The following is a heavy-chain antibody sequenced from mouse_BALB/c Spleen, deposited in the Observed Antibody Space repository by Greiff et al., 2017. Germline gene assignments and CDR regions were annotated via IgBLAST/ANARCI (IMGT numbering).Heavy chain of an antibody. CDR3: ARDRDGYDYAMDY. V-gene: IGHV2-6-7*01. J-gene: IGHJ4*01. Sequence: QVQLKESGPGLVAPSQRLSITCTVSGFSLTGYGVNWVRQPPGKGLEWLGMIWGDGSTDYNSALKSRLSISKDNSKSQVFLKMNSLQTDDTARYYCARDRDGYDYAMDYWGQGTSVTVSS. CDR2: IWGDGST. D-gene: IGHD2-2*01. CDR1: GFSLTGYG.